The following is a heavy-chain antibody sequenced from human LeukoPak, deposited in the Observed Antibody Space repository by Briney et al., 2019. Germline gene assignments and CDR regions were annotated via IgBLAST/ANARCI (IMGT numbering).Heavy chain of an antibody. CDR3: ARDRDYYDSSGNFDS. CDR2: IYASGYT. D-gene: IGHD3-22*01. J-gene: IGHJ4*02. CDR1: GGYINSFY. Sequence: PSETLSLTCTVSGGYINSFYWRWLRQPAGKGLEWIGRIYASGYTHYNHSLKSRVTMSVDTSKNQFTLKLTSVTAADTAVYYCARDRDYYDSSGNFDSWGQGTLVTVSS. V-gene: IGHV4-4*07.